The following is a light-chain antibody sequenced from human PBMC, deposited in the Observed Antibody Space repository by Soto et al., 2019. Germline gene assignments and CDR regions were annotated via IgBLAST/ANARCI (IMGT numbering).Light chain of an antibody. CDR1: SSDVGGYNY. CDR2: DVS. CDR3: SSYTGSSTPCV. J-gene: IGLJ1*01. V-gene: IGLV2-14*01. Sequence: QSALTRPASVSGSPGQSITISCTGTSSDVGGYNYVSWYQHHPGKAPKLMIYDVSNRPSGVSNRFSGSKSGNTASLTISGLQAEDEADYYCSSYTGSSTPCVFGTGTKLTVL.